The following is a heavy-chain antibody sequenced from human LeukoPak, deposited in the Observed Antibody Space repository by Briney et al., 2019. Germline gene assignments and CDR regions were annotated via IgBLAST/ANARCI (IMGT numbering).Heavy chain of an antibody. CDR1: GYSFTNYD. J-gene: IGHJ4*02. Sequence: GASVRVSCKASGYSFTNYDINWVRQATGQGLEWMGWMNPKSGDTGYSQKFQGRVFITRDTSINTAYMELSSLGSDDTAVYYCARGVYDRGFDFWGQGTLVTVSS. D-gene: IGHD3-22*01. CDR3: ARGVYDRGFDF. CDR2: MNPKSGDT. V-gene: IGHV1-8*03.